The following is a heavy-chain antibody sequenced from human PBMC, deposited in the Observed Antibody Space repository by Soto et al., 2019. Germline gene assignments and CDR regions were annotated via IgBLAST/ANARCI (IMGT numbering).Heavy chain of an antibody. V-gene: IGHV3-23*01. CDR1: GFTFSSYA. Sequence: EVQLLESGGGLVQPGASLRLSCAASGFTFSSYAMSWVRQAPGKGLEWVSAVSGSGGSTYYADSVKGRFTISRHNSKNPLYLHMNSLRAEDTAVYYCAKGTGNYYYYHYMHVWGKGTTVTVAS. J-gene: IGHJ6*03. CDR3: AKGTGNYYYYHYMHV. D-gene: IGHD1-1*01. CDR2: VSGSGGST.